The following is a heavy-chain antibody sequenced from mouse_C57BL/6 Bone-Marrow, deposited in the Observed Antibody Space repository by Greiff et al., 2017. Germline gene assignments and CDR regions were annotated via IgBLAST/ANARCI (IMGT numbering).Heavy chain of an antibody. Sequence: EVKLVESGGGLVQPGGSLKLSCAASGFTFSDYYMYWVRQTPEQRLEWVAYISNGGGSTYYPDTVKGRFTISRDNAKNTLYLQMSRLKSEDTAMYYCARQYYGSPGAYWGQGTLVTVSA. D-gene: IGHD1-1*01. V-gene: IGHV5-12*01. CDR1: GFTFSDYY. J-gene: IGHJ3*01. CDR2: ISNGGGST. CDR3: ARQYYGSPGAY.